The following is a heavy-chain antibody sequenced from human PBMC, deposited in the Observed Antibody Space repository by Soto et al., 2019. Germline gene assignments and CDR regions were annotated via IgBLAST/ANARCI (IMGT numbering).Heavy chain of an antibody. V-gene: IGHV4-34*01. CDR2: INHSGST. D-gene: IGHD3-3*01. CDR3: ASMTPDYDFWSGYGTYYYYYGMDV. Sequence: PSETLSLTXAVYGGSFSGYYWSWIRQPPGKGLEWIGEINHSGSTNYNPSLKSRVTISVDTSKNQFSLKLTSVTAADTAVYYCASMTPDYDFWSGYGTYYYYYGMDVWGQGTTVT. CDR1: GGSFSGYY. J-gene: IGHJ6*02.